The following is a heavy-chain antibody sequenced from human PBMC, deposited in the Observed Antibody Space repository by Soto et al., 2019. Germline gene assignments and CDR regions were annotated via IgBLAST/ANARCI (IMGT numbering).Heavy chain of an antibody. Sequence: GGSLRLSCAASGFSVVNNHMSWVRQAPGKGLEWVSVIYSGGSTYYADSVKGRFTISRDNSKNTVYLQVNSLRAEDTAVYYCARTLGHYDSSGYFDYWAQGTLVTVS. J-gene: IGHJ4*02. D-gene: IGHD3-22*01. CDR1: GFSVVNNH. CDR3: ARTLGHYDSSGYFDY. V-gene: IGHV3-66*01. CDR2: IYSGGST.